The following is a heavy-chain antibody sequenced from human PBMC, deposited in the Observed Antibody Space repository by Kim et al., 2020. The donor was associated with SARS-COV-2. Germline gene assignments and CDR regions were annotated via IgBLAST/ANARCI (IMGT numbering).Heavy chain of an antibody. J-gene: IGHJ6*02. CDR3: VLSRDYYYYGMDV. Sequence: YARKFQGRVTITADESTSTAYMELSSLRSEDTAVYYCVLSRDYYYYGMDVWGQGTTVTVSS. V-gene: IGHV1-69*01.